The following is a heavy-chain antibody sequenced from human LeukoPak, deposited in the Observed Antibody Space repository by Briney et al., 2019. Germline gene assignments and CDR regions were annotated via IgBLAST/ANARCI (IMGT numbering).Heavy chain of an antibody. CDR1: GGSISSSSYY. D-gene: IGHD3-3*02. J-gene: IGHJ2*01. Sequence: SETLSLTCTVSGGSISSSSYYWGWIRQPPGKGLEWIWSIYYRGSTYYNPSLKSRVTISVDTSKNQFSLKLSSVTAADTAVYYCARRPPFPDWYFDLWGRGTLVTVSS. V-gene: IGHV4-39*01. CDR2: IYYRGST. CDR3: ARRPPFPDWYFDL.